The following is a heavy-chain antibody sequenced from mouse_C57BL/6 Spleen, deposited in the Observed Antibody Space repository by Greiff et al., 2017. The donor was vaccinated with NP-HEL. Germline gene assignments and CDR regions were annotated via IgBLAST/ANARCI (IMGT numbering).Heavy chain of an antibody. CDR3: ARSDGNYEGYYFDY. CDR1: GYTFTSYW. J-gene: IGHJ2*01. CDR2: IDPSDSYT. V-gene: IGHV1-69*01. Sequence: QVQLQQSGAELVMPGASVKLSCKASGYTFTSYWMHWVKQRPGQGLEWIGEIDPSDSYTNYNQKFKGKSTLTVDKSSSTAYMQLSSLTSEDSAVYYCARSDGNYEGYYFDYWGQGTTLTVSS. D-gene: IGHD2-1*01.